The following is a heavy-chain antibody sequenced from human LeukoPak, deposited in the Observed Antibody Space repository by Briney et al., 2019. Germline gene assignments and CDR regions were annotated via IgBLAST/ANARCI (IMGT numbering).Heavy chain of an antibody. Sequence: GASVKVSCKTSDYTFTNYGISWVRQAPGQGLEWMGGIIPIFGTANYAQKFQGRVTITADESTSTAYMELSSLRSEDTAVYYCAREVHGDYGRSFDYWGQGTLVTVSS. CDR2: IIPIFGTA. D-gene: IGHD4-17*01. CDR3: AREVHGDYGRSFDY. CDR1: DYTFTNYG. V-gene: IGHV1-69*13. J-gene: IGHJ4*02.